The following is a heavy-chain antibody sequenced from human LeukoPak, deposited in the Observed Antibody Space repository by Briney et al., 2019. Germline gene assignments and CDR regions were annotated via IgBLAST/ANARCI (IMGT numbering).Heavy chain of an antibody. CDR2: ISSSGSTI. D-gene: IGHD3-22*01. CDR1: GFTFSDYY. V-gene: IGHV3-11*01. J-gene: IGHJ4*02. CDR3: ARELKSSGYFYFDY. Sequence: GGSLRLSCAASGFTFSDYYMSWIRQAPGKGLEWVSYISSSGSTIYYADSVKGRFTISGDNAKNSLYLQMNSLRAEDTAVYYCARELKSSGYFYFDYWGQGTLVTVSS.